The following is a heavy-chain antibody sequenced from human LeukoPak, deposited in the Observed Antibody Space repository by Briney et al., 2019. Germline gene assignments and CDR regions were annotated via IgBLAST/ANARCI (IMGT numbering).Heavy chain of an antibody. CDR3: AKESCGGDCSDDYFDF. Sequence: PGRSLRLSCAASGFTFSRSGIHWVRQAPGKGLEWVAVISYDGRKKYYADSVKGRFTISRDNSKNTLYLQMNSLRAEDTAVYYCAKESCGGDCSDDYFDFWGQGTLVTVSS. CDR1: GFTFSRSG. J-gene: IGHJ4*02. D-gene: IGHD2-21*02. CDR2: ISYDGRKK. V-gene: IGHV3-30*18.